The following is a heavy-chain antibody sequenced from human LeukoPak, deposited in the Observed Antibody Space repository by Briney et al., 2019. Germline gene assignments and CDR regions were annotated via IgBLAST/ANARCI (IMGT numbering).Heavy chain of an antibody. CDR3: ARAFVGAGPDY. Sequence: PSQTLSLTCTVSGVSISRGNYYWSWFRQPAGKGLEWIGRFYTGGSTNYNPSLKSRVTFSVDTSKNQFSLTLNSVTAADTAVYYCARAFVGAGPDYWGQGTLVTVSS. CDR1: GVSISRGNYY. CDR2: FYTGGST. V-gene: IGHV4-61*02. J-gene: IGHJ4*02. D-gene: IGHD1-26*01.